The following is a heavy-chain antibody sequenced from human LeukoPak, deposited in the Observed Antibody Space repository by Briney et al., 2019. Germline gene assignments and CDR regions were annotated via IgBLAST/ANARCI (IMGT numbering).Heavy chain of an antibody. J-gene: IGHJ5*02. CDR2: IYYSGST. Sequence: SQTLSLTCTVSGGSISSGGYYWSWIRQHPGKGLEWIGYIYYSGSTYYNPSLKSRVTISEDTSKNHFSLKLSSVTAADTAVYYCASTTFYYGSGSYYYEGFDPWGQGTLVTVSS. CDR1: GGSISSGGYY. CDR3: ASTTFYYGSGSYYYEGFDP. D-gene: IGHD3-10*01. V-gene: IGHV4-31*03.